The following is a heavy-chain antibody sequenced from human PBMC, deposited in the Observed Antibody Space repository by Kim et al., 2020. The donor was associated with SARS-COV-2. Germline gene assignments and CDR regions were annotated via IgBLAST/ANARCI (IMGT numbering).Heavy chain of an antibody. Sequence: SVKVSCKASGGSFSRYAISWVRQAPGQGLEWMGGIIPIFVKANYAQKFQGRVTITADESPSQAYMELSSLRSEDTSGYYCARRGRSIVLLPAAFD. J-gene: IGHJ3*01. V-gene: IGHV1-69*13. CDR2: IIPIFVKA. D-gene: IGHD2-2*01. CDR1: GGSFSRYA. CDR3: ARRGRSIVLLPAAFD.